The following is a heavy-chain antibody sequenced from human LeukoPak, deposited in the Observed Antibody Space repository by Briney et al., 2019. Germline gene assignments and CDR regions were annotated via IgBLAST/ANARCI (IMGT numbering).Heavy chain of an antibody. CDR3: AREPNYYYYGMDV. J-gene: IGHJ6*02. Sequence: ASVKVSCKASGYTFTGYYMHWVRRAPGQGFEWMGWINPNSGGTNYAQKFQGRVTMTRDTSISTAYMELSRLRSDDTAVYYCAREPNYYYYGMDVWGQGTTVTVSS. V-gene: IGHV1-2*02. CDR2: INPNSGGT. CDR1: GYTFTGYY.